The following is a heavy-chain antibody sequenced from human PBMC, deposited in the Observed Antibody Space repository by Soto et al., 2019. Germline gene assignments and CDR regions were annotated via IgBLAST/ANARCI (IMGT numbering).Heavy chain of an antibody. CDR2: FNHSGST. CDR3: GRYSGYGSGRRNGFDP. D-gene: IGHD6-19*01. J-gene: IGHJ5*01. Sequence: PETLSLTCAVYGRSLSGYYWGWIRQPPGEGLGWVGEFNHSGSTNYHPSLKSRVPISVDTSKTQFSLKLSSVTAEDRAVYYGGRYSGYGSGRRNGFDPWGQGTLVTVSS. CDR1: GRSLSGYY. V-gene: IGHV4-34*01.